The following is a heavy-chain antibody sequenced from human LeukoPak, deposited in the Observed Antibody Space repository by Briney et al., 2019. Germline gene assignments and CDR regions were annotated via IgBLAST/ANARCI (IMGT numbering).Heavy chain of an antibody. CDR3: ARSFLFITGTTGDY. V-gene: IGHV1-2*02. D-gene: IGHD1-7*01. J-gene: IGHJ4*02. CDR2: INPNSGGT. CDR1: GYTFTGYY. Sequence: ASVTVSCKASGYTFTGYYMHWVRQAPGRGLEWMGWINPNSGGTNYAQKFQGRVTMTRDTSISTAYMELSRLRSDDTAVYYCARSFLFITGTTGDYWGQGTLVTVSS.